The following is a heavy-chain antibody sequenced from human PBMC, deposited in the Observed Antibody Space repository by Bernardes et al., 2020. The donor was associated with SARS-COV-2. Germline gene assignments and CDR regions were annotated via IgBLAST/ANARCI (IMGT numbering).Heavy chain of an antibody. J-gene: IGHJ6*02. Sequence: ASVKVSCKASGYTFTSYGISWVRQAPGQGLEWMGWISAYNGNTNYAQKLQGRVTMTTDTSTSTAYMELRSLRSDDTAVYYCARGTGRWGDWNHAGYYYGMDVWGQGTTVTVSS. V-gene: IGHV1-18*01. CDR1: GYTFTSYG. CDR2: ISAYNGNT. CDR3: ARGTGRWGDWNHAGYYYGMDV. D-gene: IGHD1-1*01.